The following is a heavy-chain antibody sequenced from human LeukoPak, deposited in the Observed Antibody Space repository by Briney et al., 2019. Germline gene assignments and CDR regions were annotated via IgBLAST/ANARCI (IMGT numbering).Heavy chain of an antibody. CDR1: GYSFTTYW. CDR2: IYPGDSDT. J-gene: IGHJ4*02. Sequence: GESLKISCKGSGYSFTTYWIGWVRQLPGKGLEWMGIIYPGDSDTRYSPSFQGQVTISADKSISTAYLQWSSLKASDTAMYYCARTNNSGWYYFDYWGQGTLVTVSS. D-gene: IGHD6-19*01. V-gene: IGHV5-51*01. CDR3: ARTNNSGWYYFDY.